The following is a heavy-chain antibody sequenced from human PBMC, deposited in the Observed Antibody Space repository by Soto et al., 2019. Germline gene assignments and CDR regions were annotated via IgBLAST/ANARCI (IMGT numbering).Heavy chain of an antibody. CDR2: ISHSGRT. V-gene: IGHV4-4*02. J-gene: IGHJ4*02. CDR1: GGSISSNYW. D-gene: IGHD3-16*01. CDR3: ARGIGV. Sequence: QVQLQESGPGLVKPSGTLSLTCAVFGGSISSNYWWNWVRQPPGKGLEWIGEISHSGRTNYNPSLKSRVTISVAKSKTQFSLKLSSVTAADTAVYYCARGIGVWGQGTRVTVSS.